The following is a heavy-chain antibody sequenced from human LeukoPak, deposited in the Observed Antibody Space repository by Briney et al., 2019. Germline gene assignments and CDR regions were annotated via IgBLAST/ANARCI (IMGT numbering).Heavy chain of an antibody. J-gene: IGHJ6*02. Sequence: ASVKVSCKASGFTFTSSAMQWVRQARGQRLEWIGWIVVGSGNTNYAQKFQERVTITRDMSTGTAYMELSSLRSEDTAVYYCAAVTSSSWANDVWGQGTTVTVSS. CDR2: IVVGSGNT. CDR1: GFTFTSSA. D-gene: IGHD6-13*01. CDR3: AAVTSSSWANDV. V-gene: IGHV1-58*02.